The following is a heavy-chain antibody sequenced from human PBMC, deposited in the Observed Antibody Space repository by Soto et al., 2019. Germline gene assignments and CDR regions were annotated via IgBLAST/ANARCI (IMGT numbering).Heavy chain of an antibody. CDR3: AREVLLTIVGASGAFDI. CDR1: GFTFSNYA. V-gene: IGHV3-23*01. D-gene: IGHD1-26*01. J-gene: IGHJ3*02. CDR2: ISGSGGSA. Sequence: EVQLLESGGGLVRPGGSLRLSCAASGFTFSNYAMNWVRQAPGKGLECVSVISGSGGSAYYADSVQGRFTISRDNSKNSLYLQMNSLRAEDTAVYYCAREVLLTIVGASGAFDIWGQGTMVTVSS.